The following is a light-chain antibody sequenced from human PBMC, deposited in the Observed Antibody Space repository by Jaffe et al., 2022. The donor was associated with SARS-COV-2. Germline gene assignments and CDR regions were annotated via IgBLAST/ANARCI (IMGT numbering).Light chain of an antibody. V-gene: IGLV3-1*01. CDR2: QDD. CDR3: QAWDSATFVS. J-gene: IGLJ2*01. CDR1: KLGDKY. Sequence: SYELTQPPSLSVSPGQTATIACSGDKLGDKYAYWYQQRPGQSPTLVIFQDDKRPSGIPERFSGSNSGNTATLTISGTQALDEADYYCQAWDSATFVSFGGGTKLTVL.